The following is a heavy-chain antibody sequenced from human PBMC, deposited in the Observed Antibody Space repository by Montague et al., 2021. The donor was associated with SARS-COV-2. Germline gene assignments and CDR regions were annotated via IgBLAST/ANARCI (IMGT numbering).Heavy chain of an antibody. D-gene: IGHD3/OR15-3a*01. CDR2: IYLSGFT. Sequence: SETLSLTCVVSDVSLSTSTWWSWVRQSPGKSLEWVGEIYLSGFTQYNPSAKSRVSVSLDDSRSQFSLRLTSVTAADTAVYFCARGGLGNRGFDYWGQGTLVTVSS. CDR1: DVSLSTSTW. V-gene: IGHV4-4*02. CDR3: ARGGLGNRGFDY. J-gene: IGHJ4*02.